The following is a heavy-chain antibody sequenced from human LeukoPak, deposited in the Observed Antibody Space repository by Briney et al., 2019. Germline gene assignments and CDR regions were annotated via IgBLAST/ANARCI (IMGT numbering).Heavy chain of an antibody. CDR3: ARARDYYDSSGYSYWYFDL. CDR2: IKQDGSEK. CDR1: GFTFSTNP. D-gene: IGHD3-22*01. Sequence: GGSLRLSCAASGFTFSTNPMTWVRQAPGKGLEWVANIKQDGSEKHYVDSVQGRFTISRDNAKNSLYLQMNSLRAVDTAVYYCARARDYYDSSGYSYWYFDLWGRGTLVTVSS. J-gene: IGHJ2*01. V-gene: IGHV3-7*04.